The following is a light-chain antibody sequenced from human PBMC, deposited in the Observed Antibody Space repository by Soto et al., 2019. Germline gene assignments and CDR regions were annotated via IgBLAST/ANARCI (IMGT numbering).Light chain of an antibody. CDR1: QSISNW. J-gene: IGKJ1*01. V-gene: IGKV1-5*03. CDR3: QHYDGFPWT. Sequence: DIQMTQSPSTLSASIGDRVTITCRASQSISNWLAWYQQKAGKAPKLLIYKASSLEGGVPSRFSGSASGTEVTLTISSLQPDDFATYYCQHYDGFPWTFGQGTKVEIK. CDR2: KAS.